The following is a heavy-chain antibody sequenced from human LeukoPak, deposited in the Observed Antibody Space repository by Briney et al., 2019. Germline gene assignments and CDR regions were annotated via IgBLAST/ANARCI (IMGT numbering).Heavy chain of an antibody. CDR3: AREGYDSSGYFGRYFDY. CDR1: GGSISSGDYY. CDR2: IYYSGST. Sequence: SETLSLTCTVSGGSISSGDYYWSWIRQPPGKGLEWIGYIYYSGSTYYNPSLKSRVTISVDTSKNQFSLKLSSVTAADTAVYYCAREGYDSSGYFGRYFDYWGQGTLVTVSS. J-gene: IGHJ4*02. V-gene: IGHV4-30-4*01. D-gene: IGHD3-22*01.